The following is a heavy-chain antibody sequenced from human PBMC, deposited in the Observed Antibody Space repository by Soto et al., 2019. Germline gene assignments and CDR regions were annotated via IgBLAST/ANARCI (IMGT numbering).Heavy chain of an antibody. Sequence: PGGSLRLASAASGVIFGQYAMSWVRLAPGKGLEWVSVVGPSGASTFYADSVRGRFTISRDNSENTLYLQMNSLRAADTALYFCARSYYYDSTGYYRTFDYWGPGTLVPVSS. CDR1: GVIFGQYA. V-gene: IGHV3-23*01. CDR3: ARSYYYDSTGYYRTFDY. J-gene: IGHJ4*02. CDR2: VGPSGAST. D-gene: IGHD3-22*01.